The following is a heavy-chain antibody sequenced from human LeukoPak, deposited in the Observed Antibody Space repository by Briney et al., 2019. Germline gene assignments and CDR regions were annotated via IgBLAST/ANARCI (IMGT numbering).Heavy chain of an antibody. CDR2: IWYDGSNK. V-gene: IGHV3-33*01. CDR3: ARGGGYSYGLPWDY. Sequence: GRSLRLSCAASGFTFSSYGMHWVRQAPGKGLEWVAVIWYDGSNKYYVDSVKGRFTISRDNSKNTLYLQMNSLRAEDTAVYYCARGGGYSYGLPWDYWGQGTLVTVSS. J-gene: IGHJ4*02. D-gene: IGHD5-18*01. CDR1: GFTFSSYG.